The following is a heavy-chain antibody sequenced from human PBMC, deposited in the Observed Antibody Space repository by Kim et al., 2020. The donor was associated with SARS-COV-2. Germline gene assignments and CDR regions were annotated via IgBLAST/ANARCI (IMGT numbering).Heavy chain of an antibody. CDR2: IYYSGST. J-gene: IGHJ6*01. V-gene: IGHV4-30-2*01. D-gene: IGHD3-10*01. Sequence: SETLSLTCAVSGGSISSGGYSWSWIRQPPGKGLEWIGYIYYSGSTYYNPSLKSRVTISVDRSKNQFSLKLSSVTAADTAVDYCARRGPGGRGYGMDVWG. CDR1: GGSISSGGYS. CDR3: ARRGPGGRGYGMDV.